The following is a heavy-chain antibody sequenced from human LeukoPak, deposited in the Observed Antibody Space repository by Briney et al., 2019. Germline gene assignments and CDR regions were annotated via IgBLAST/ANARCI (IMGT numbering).Heavy chain of an antibody. V-gene: IGHV3-21*01. CDR3: APSGMGTGPFDY. CDR2: ISSSSSYI. D-gene: IGHD5-24*01. J-gene: IGHJ4*02. CDR1: GFTFSSYS. Sequence: GGSLRLSCAASGFTFSSYSMNWVRQAPGKGLGWVSSISSSSSYIYYADSVKGRFTISRDNAKNSLYLQMNSLRAEDTAVYYCAPSGMGTGPFDYWGQGTLVTVSS.